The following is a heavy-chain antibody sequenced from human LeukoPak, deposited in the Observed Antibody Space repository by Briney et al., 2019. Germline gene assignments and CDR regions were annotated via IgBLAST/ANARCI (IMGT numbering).Heavy chain of an antibody. J-gene: IGHJ4*02. CDR3: ARDFENWNDVDLTY. Sequence: GGSLRLSCAASGFTFDDYAMHWVRQAPGKGLEWVSGISWNSGSIGYADSVKGRFTISRDNAKNSLYLQMNSLRAEDTAVYYCARDFENWNDVDLTYWGQGTLVTVSS. CDR1: GFTFDDYA. V-gene: IGHV3-9*01. D-gene: IGHD1-1*01. CDR2: ISWNSGSI.